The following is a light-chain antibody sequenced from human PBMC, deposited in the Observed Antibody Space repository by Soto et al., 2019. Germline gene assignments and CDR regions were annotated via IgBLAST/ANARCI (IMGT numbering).Light chain of an antibody. V-gene: IGLV2-14*01. J-gene: IGLJ1*01. CDR3: SSYTSSSTLV. CDR1: SSDIGAYNY. Sequence: QSALSQPASVSGSPGQSITISCTGSSSDIGAYNYVSWFQQYPGKAPKLIISEVSNRPSGVSNRFSGSKSGNTASLTISGLQAEDEADYYCSSYTSSSTLVFGTGTKVTVL. CDR2: EVS.